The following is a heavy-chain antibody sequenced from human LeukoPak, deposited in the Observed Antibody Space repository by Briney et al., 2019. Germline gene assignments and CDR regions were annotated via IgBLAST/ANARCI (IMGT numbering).Heavy chain of an antibody. CDR3: AKGGGSGWYSDY. V-gene: IGHV3-21*01. D-gene: IGHD6-19*01. CDR2: ISSSSSYI. CDR1: GFTFSSYS. J-gene: IGHJ4*02. Sequence: GGSLRLSCAASGFTFSSYSMNWVRQAPGKGLEWVSSISSSSSYIYYADSVKGRFTISRDNAKNSLYLQMNSLRAEDTAVYYCAKGGGSGWYSDYWGQGTLVTVSS.